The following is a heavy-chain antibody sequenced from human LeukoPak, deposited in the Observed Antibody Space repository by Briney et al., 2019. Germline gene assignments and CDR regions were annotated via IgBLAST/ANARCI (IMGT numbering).Heavy chain of an antibody. CDR2: MNPNSGNT. D-gene: IGHD2-15*01. CDR3: ARGTARIVVVVAGFDP. Sequence: ASVKVSRKASGYTFTSYDINWVRQATGQGLEWMGWMNPNSGNTGYAQKFQGGVTMTRNTSISTAYMELSSLRSEDTAVYYCARGTARIVVVVAGFDPWGQGTLVTVSS. V-gene: IGHV1-8*01. CDR1: GYTFTSYD. J-gene: IGHJ5*02.